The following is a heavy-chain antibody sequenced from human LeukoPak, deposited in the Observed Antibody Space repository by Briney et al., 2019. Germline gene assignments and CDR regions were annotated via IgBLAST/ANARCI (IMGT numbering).Heavy chain of an antibody. V-gene: IGHV1-69*06. CDR2: IIPIFGTA. Sequence: GSSVKVSCKASGGTFSSYAISWVRQAPGQGLEWIGGIIPIFGTANYAQKFQGRVTITADKSTSTAYMELSSLRSEDTAVYYCAREQLWLYHQLYNWFDPWGQGTLVTVSS. J-gene: IGHJ5*02. CDR3: AREQLWLYHQLYNWFDP. D-gene: IGHD5-18*01. CDR1: GGTFSSYA.